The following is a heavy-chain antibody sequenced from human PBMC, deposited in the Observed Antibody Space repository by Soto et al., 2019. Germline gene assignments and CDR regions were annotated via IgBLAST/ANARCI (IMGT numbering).Heavy chain of an antibody. CDR2: ISSSSSYI. D-gene: IGHD2-15*01. V-gene: IGHV3-21*01. CDR3: ARDLVVDGMDV. CDR1: GFTFSSYS. J-gene: IGHJ6*02. Sequence: PAGSLRLSCAASGFTFSSYSMNWVRQAPGKGLEWVSSISSSSSYIYYADSVKGRFTISRENAKNSLYLQMNSLRAEDTAVYYCARDLVVDGMDVWGQGTTVTVSS.